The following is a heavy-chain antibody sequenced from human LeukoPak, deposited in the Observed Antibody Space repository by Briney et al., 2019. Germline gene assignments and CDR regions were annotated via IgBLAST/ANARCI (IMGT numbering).Heavy chain of an antibody. CDR2: IDNDGANP. CDR1: GFAFSNER. CDR3: AKSDPPLPY. V-gene: IGHV3-74*01. Sequence: GGPLRLSCAASGFAFSNERMHWVRQAPGMGLFWVSYIDNDGANPTYVDSVKGRFTISRDNAKSTLYLHMNSLRPEDTGVYFCAKSDPPLPYWGQGTQVAVSS. J-gene: IGHJ4*02.